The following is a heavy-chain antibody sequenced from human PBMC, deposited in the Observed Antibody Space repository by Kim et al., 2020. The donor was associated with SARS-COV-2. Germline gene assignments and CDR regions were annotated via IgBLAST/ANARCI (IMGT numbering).Heavy chain of an antibody. V-gene: IGHV3-11*06. D-gene: IGHD2-2*01. CDR2: ISSSSSYT. CDR3: ARAWGGPYHEYYFDY. Sequence: GGSLRLSCAASGFTFSDYYMSWIRQAPGKGLEWVSYISSSSSYTNYADSVKGRFTISRDNAKNSLYLQMNSLRAEDTAVYYCARAWGGPYHEYYFDYWGQGTLVTVSS. CDR1: GFTFSDYY. J-gene: IGHJ4*02.